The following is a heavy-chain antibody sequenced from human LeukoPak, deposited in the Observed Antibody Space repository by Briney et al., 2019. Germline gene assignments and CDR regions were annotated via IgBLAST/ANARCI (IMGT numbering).Heavy chain of an antibody. J-gene: IGHJ5*02. CDR3: ARGRYDFWSEILPGDWFDP. CDR1: CGSFSGYY. Sequence: SETLSLTCAVYCGSFSGYYWSWIRQPPGKGLEWIGEINHSGSTNYNPSLKSRVTISVDTSKNQFSLKLSSVTAADTAVYYCARGRYDFWSEILPGDWFDPWGQGTLVTVSS. CDR2: INHSGST. D-gene: IGHD3-3*01. V-gene: IGHV4-34*01.